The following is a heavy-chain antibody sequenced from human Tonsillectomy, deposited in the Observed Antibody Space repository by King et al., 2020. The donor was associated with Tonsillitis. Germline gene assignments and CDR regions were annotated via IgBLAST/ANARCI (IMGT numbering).Heavy chain of an antibody. V-gene: IGHV3-48*01. CDR1: GFLFSTYN. CDR3: ARDGFDYGDYGAYCCDY. Sequence: EVQLVESGGGLIQPGGSLRLSCAASGFLFSTYNMNWVRQAPGKGLEWIAYIGSSSRTTYYADSVKGRFTISRDNAKNSLYLQMNSLRGEDTAVYYCARDGFDYGDYGAYCCDYWGQGTLLTVSS. CDR2: IGSSSRTT. J-gene: IGHJ4*02. D-gene: IGHD4-17*01.